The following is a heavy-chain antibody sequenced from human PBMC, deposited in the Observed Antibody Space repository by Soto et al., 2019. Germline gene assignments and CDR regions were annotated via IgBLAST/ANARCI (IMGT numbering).Heavy chain of an antibody. J-gene: IGHJ4*02. D-gene: IGHD3-22*01. CDR1: EFTFSNYA. V-gene: IGHV3-23*01. CDR2: ISYGGGTT. CDR3: ANNPGYYYDSTGYHFDY. Sequence: PGGSLRLSCAASEFTFSNYAMSWVRQAPGKGLEWVSAISYGGGTTYYADSVKGRFTISRDNSKNTLYLQMNSLRAEDTAVYYCANNPGYYYDSTGYHFDYWGQGTQVTVSS.